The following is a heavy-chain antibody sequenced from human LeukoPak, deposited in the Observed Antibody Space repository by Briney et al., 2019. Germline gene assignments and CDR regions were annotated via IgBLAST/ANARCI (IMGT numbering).Heavy chain of an antibody. V-gene: IGHV1-2*06. J-gene: IGHJ4*02. Sequence: ASVKVSCKASGYTFINYFLHWVRQAPGQGLEWMGRINPNTGDTNYAQRFQGRIIMTRDTSINTAYMELTRLRSDDTAVYFCARKGDYEVDFDYWGQGTLVTVSS. CDR2: INPNTGDT. D-gene: IGHD4-17*01. CDR1: GYTFINYF. CDR3: ARKGDYEVDFDY.